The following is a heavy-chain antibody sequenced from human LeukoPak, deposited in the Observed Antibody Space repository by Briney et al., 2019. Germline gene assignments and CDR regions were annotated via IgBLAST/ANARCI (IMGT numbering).Heavy chain of an antibody. Sequence: GGSLRLSCAASGFTFSSYAMSWVRQAPGKGLVWVSAISGSSGTTYYADSVKGRFTISRDNSKNTLYLQMNSLRAEDTAVYYCAKGSLYSHDYSLDYWGQGTLVTVSS. V-gene: IGHV3-23*01. CDR1: GFTFSSYA. CDR3: AKGSLYSHDYSLDY. D-gene: IGHD5-18*01. J-gene: IGHJ4*02. CDR2: ISGSSGTT.